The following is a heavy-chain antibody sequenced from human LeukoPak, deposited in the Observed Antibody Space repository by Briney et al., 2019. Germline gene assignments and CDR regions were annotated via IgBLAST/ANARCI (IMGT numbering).Heavy chain of an antibody. CDR3: ATENGFNDY. Sequence: SETLSLTCAVYGDFFSGYYWSWIRQPPGKGLEWIGEISHSGSTNYNPSLKSRVTISLDTSKNQFSLKLSSVTAADTAVYYCATENGFNDYWGQGTLVTVSS. CDR1: GDFFSGYY. J-gene: IGHJ4*02. V-gene: IGHV4-34*01. D-gene: IGHD2-8*01. CDR2: ISHSGST.